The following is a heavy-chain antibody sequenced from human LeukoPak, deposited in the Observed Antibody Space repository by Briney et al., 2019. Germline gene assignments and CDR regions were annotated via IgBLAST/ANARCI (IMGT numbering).Heavy chain of an antibody. Sequence: SETLSLTCTVSGGSISSSSYYWGWIRQPPGKGLEWIGYIYYSGSTNYNPSLKSRVTISVDTSKNQFSLKLSSVTAADTAVYYCARVPYSNYYYYYYMDVWGKGATVTVSS. D-gene: IGHD4-11*01. CDR3: ARVPYSNYYYYYYMDV. CDR2: IYYSGST. V-gene: IGHV4-61*05. CDR1: GGSISSSSYY. J-gene: IGHJ6*03.